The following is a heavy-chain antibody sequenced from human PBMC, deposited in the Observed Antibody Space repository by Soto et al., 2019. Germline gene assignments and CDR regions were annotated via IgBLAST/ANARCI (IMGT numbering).Heavy chain of an antibody. J-gene: IGHJ4*02. CDR2: IYYSGST. Sequence: QLQLQESGPGLVKPSETLSLTCTVSGGSISSSSYYWGWIRQPPGKGLEWIGSIYYSGSTYYNPSLVSRVTISVDASRKQFSLKLSSVIAADTAVYYCAMSYCGGDCSTDTFDYWGQGTLVTVSS. D-gene: IGHD2-21*02. CDR1: GGSISSSSYY. CDR3: AMSYCGGDCSTDTFDY. V-gene: IGHV4-39*01.